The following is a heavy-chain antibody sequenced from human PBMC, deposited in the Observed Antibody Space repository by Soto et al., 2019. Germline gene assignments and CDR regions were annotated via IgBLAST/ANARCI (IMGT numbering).Heavy chain of an antibody. J-gene: IGHJ4*02. CDR1: GWSFSGYY. CDR3: WRGKFRSGFPPQPYRSGWYFDY. V-gene: IGHV4-34*01. D-gene: IGHD6-19*01. CDR2: INHSGST. Sequence: PSETLSLTCAVYGWSFSGYYWSWVRQPPGKGLEWVGEINHSGSTNYNPYPKSRLITLVNTSKNKSLLKLISVTAADTAVVYCWRGKFRSGFPPQPYRSGWYFDYWGQGTLVTVSS.